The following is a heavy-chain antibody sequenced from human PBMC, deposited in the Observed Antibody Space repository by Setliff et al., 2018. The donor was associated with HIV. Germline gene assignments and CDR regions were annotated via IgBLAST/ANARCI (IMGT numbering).Heavy chain of an antibody. CDR2: ISPDGSST. CDR1: GFTFSNNW. CDR3: VRVVTIFSTGPHFDP. J-gene: IGHJ5*02. V-gene: IGHV3-74*03. Sequence: PGESLKISCAASGFTFSNNWIHWVRQTAEKGLVWVSRISPDGSSTMYADSVKGRFTISRDNAKNTVYLQMNSLRAEDTAVYYCVRVVTIFSTGPHFDPWGQGTLVTVSS. D-gene: IGHD3-3*01.